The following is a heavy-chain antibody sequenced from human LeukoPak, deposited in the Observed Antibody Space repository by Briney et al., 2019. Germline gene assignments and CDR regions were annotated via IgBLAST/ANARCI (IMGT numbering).Heavy chain of an antibody. D-gene: IGHD6-13*01. CDR2: TYYRSKWYS. Sequence: SQTLSLTCAISGDSVSSNSAAWNWITQSPSRGLEWLVRTYYRSKWYSDYALSVRRRIIINPDTSKNQFSLQLDAVTPDDAAVYYCAKYSSNWYIDYWGQGTLVTVSS. CDR3: AKYSSNWYIDY. V-gene: IGHV6-1*01. CDR1: GDSVSSNSAA. J-gene: IGHJ4*02.